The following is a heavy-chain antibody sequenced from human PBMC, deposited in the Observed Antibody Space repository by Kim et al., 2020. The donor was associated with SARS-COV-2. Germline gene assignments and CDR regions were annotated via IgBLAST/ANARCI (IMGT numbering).Heavy chain of an antibody. Sequence: GGSLRLSCAASGFTFRSYSMSWVRQAPGKGLEWVPSISGSGGSTYFADTVKGRFTISRDNSKNTLYLQMCTLRAEDTAVYFCAKDPASSRSYRAHREWGQGTLVTVSS. D-gene: IGHD6-6*01. CDR1: GFTFRSYS. V-gene: IGHV3-23*01. CDR2: ISGSGGST. J-gene: IGHJ1*01. CDR3: AKDPASSRSYRAHRE.